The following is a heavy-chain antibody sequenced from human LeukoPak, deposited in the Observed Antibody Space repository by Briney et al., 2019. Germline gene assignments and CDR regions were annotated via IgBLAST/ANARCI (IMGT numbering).Heavy chain of an antibody. CDR3: ARGRSVVVPAAIRTNYYYYMDV. V-gene: IGHV4-34*01. CDR1: GGSFSGYY. Sequence: SETLSLNCAVYGGSFSGYYWSWIRQPPGKGLEWIGEINHSGSTNYNPSLKSRVTISVDTSKNQFSLKLSSVTAADTAVYYCARGRSVVVPAAIRTNYYYYMDVWGKGTTVTVSS. J-gene: IGHJ6*03. D-gene: IGHD2-2*02. CDR2: INHSGST.